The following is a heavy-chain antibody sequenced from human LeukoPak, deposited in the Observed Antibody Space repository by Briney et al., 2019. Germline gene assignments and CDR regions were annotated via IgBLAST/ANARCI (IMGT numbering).Heavy chain of an antibody. V-gene: IGHV3-15*01. CDR2: IKGKTDGGAR. CDR1: GFTFKNAW. D-gene: IGHD3-9*01. J-gene: IGHJ5*02. Sequence: PGGSLRLSCADSGFTFKNAWMSCVRQAPGKGLEWVGRIKGKTDGGARDYAAPVKGRFTISRDDSKNTLYLQMNNLKTEDTAVYYCATFTPITWGQGNLVTVSS. CDR3: ATFTPIT.